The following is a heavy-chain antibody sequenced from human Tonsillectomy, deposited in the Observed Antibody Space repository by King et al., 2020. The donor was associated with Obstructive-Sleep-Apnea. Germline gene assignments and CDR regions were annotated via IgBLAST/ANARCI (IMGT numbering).Heavy chain of an antibody. D-gene: IGHD2/OR15-2a*01. CDR1: GGSISSYY. J-gene: IGHJ4*02. CDR3: VGSETFKTIGRY. Sequence: VQLQESGPGLGKPSETLSLMCTVSGGSISSYYWSWIRQPPGKGLEWIGYISDSGSTNYNGTLKSRVTISVDTSKNQFSLKLRSLSTADTAVYFCVGSETFKTIGRYWGQGVLVIVSS. CDR2: ISDSGST. V-gene: IGHV4-59*01.